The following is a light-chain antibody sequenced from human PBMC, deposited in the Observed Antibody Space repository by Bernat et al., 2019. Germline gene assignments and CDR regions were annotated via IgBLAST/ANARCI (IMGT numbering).Light chain of an antibody. J-gene: IGKJ2*01. CDR1: ESISTW. Sequence: DIQMTQSPSTLSASVGDIVTITCRASESISTWLAWYQQKPGKAPKVLIYKASSLDSGVPSRFSGSGSGTEFTLTITSLQPEDFATYYCQQYNSYPYTFGQGTKLEI. CDR2: KAS. V-gene: IGKV1-5*03. CDR3: QQYNSYPYT.